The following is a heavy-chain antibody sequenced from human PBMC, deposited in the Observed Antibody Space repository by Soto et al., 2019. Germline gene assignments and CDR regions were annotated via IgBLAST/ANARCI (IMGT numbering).Heavy chain of an antibody. CDR3: ARDNYDFWSGSLYHWFDP. CDR1: GYTFTGYY. Sequence: ASVKVSCKASGYTFTGYYMHWVRQAPGQGLEWMGWINPNSGGTNYAQKFQGRVTMTRDTSISTAYMELSRLRSDDTAVYYCARDNYDFWSGSLYHWFDPWGQGTLVTVSS. CDR2: INPNSGGT. D-gene: IGHD3-3*01. V-gene: IGHV1-2*02. J-gene: IGHJ5*02.